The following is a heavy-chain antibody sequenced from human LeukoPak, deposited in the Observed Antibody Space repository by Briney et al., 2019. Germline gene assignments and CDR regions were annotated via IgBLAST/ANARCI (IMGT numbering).Heavy chain of an antibody. CDR2: TYTGGNS. Sequence: GGSLRLSCAASGFTVSSIHIVWVRQAPGKGLEWVSVTYTGGNSYYADSVKGRFIISRDISKNTLYLQMNSLRAEDTAVYYCVSFYETYWGRGTLVTVSS. V-gene: IGHV3-53*01. CDR3: VSFYETY. D-gene: IGHD2/OR15-2a*01. J-gene: IGHJ4*02. CDR1: GFTVSSIH.